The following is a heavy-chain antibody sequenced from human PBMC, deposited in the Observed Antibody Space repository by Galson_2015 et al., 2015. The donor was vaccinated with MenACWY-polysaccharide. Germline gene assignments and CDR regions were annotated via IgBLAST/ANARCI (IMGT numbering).Heavy chain of an antibody. J-gene: IGHJ5*02. CDR2: IYYSGST. Sequence: LSLTCTVSGGSISSYYWSWIRQPPGKGLEWIGYIYYSGSTNYNPSLKSRVTISVDTSKNQFSLKLSSVTAADTAVYYCARGRWWLLFDPWGQGTLVTVSS. V-gene: IGHV4-59*01. CDR1: GGSISSYY. CDR3: ARGRWWLLFDP. D-gene: IGHD3-22*01.